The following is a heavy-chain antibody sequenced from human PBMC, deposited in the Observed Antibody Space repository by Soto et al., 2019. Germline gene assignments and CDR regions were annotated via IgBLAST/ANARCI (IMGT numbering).Heavy chain of an antibody. CDR2: ISGSGGST. D-gene: IGHD3-22*01. V-gene: IGHV3-23*01. Sequence: EVQLLESGGGLVQPGGSLRLSCAASGFTFSSYAMSWVRQAPGKGLEWVSAISGSGGSTYYADSVKGRFTISRDNSKNTLYLQMNSLRAEDTAVYYCANVWVRYYYDSSGWQRDYWGQGTLVTVSS. J-gene: IGHJ4*02. CDR3: ANVWVRYYYDSSGWQRDY. CDR1: GFTFSSYA.